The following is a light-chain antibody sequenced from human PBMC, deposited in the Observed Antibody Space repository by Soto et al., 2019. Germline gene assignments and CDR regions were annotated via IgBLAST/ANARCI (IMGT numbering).Light chain of an antibody. Sequence: QSVLTQPPSASGTPGQRGTLSFSGSSSNIGSNYVFWYQQLPGTAPKVLMYRNSQRPSGVPDRFSGSKSGTSASLAISGLRSEDEADYYCASWDDSLSGFVVFGGGTKPPS. J-gene: IGLJ2*01. CDR2: RNS. CDR1: SSNIGSNY. V-gene: IGLV1-47*01. CDR3: ASWDDSLSGFVV.